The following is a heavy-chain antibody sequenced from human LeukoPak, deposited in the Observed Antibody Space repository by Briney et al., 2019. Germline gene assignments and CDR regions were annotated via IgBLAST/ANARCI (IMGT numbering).Heavy chain of an antibody. CDR2: FDPEDGET. Sequence: ASVKVSCKVSGYTLTELSMHWVRQAPGKGLEWTGGFDPEDGETIYAQKFQGRVTMTEDTSTDTAYMELSSLRSEDTAVYYCATEGWVVGATYYFDYWGQGTLVTVSS. D-gene: IGHD1-26*01. CDR1: GYTLTELS. CDR3: ATEGWVVGATYYFDY. V-gene: IGHV1-24*01. J-gene: IGHJ4*02.